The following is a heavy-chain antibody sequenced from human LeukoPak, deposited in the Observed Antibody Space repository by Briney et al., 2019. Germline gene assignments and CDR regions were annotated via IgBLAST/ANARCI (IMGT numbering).Heavy chain of an antibody. D-gene: IGHD3-16*01. J-gene: IGHJ4*02. Sequence: TGGSLRLSCAASGFTFSDYYMSWIRQAPGKGLEWVSYISSSGSTLYYADSVKGRFTISRDNAKNSLYLQMNSLRAEDTAVYYCASRTDYDYVWGSYSYFDYWGQGTLVTVSS. CDR2: ISSSGSTL. V-gene: IGHV3-11*01. CDR3: ASRTDYDYVWGSYSYFDY. CDR1: GFTFSDYY.